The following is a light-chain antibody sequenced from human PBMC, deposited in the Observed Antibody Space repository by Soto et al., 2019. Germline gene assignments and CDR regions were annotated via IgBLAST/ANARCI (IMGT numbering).Light chain of an antibody. CDR1: SSDVGGYNY. CDR2: EVS. CDR3: SSYTSSSTLGV. V-gene: IGLV2-14*01. Sequence: QSVLTQPASVSGSPGQSITISCTGTSSDVGGYNYVSWYQQHPGKAPKLMIYEVSNRPSGVSNRFSGSKSVNTASLTISGLQAEGEADYYCSSYTSSSTLGVFGGGTKLTVL. J-gene: IGLJ3*02.